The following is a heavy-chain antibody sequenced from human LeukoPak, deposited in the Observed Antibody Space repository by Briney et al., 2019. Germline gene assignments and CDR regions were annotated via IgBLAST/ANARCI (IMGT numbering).Heavy chain of an antibody. J-gene: IGHJ6*03. V-gene: IGHV3-30*02. CDR3: AKNGAVVRGVRYYMDV. D-gene: IGHD3-10*01. Sequence: PGGSLRPSCAASGFTFSSYGMHWVRQAPGKGLEWVAFIRYDGSNKYYADSVKGRFTISRDNSKNTLYLQMNSLRAEDTAVYYCAKNGAVVRGVRYYMDVWGKGTTVTISS. CDR2: IRYDGSNK. CDR1: GFTFSSYG.